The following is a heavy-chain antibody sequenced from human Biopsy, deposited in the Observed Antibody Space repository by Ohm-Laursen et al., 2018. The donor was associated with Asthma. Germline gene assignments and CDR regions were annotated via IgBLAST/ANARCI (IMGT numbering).Heavy chain of an antibody. Sequence: GSLRLFCAASGFTFGDYWMSWVRQVPGKGLEWVANIKHDGTEKNHVDSLKGRFTISRDNAKNSLYLQMNSLRAEDTAVYYCARTFHFWSPYHAEHYQLWGQGTLVTVPS. J-gene: IGHJ1*01. CDR2: IKHDGTEK. V-gene: IGHV3-7*01. CDR1: GFTFGDYW. CDR3: ARTFHFWSPYHAEHYQL. D-gene: IGHD3-3*02.